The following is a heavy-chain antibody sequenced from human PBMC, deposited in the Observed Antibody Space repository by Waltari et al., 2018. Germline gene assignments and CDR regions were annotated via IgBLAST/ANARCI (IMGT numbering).Heavy chain of an antibody. D-gene: IGHD6-19*01. Sequence: EVQLVESGGGLVRPGGSLGLSCAASGFTFSTYSMNWVRQAPGKGLEWVSSISTSSDYIYYADSVKGRFTISRDNAKNSLYLQMNSLRAEDTAVYYCARDSSDFDYWGQGTLVTVSS. CDR1: GFTFSTYS. J-gene: IGHJ4*02. CDR3: ARDSSDFDY. CDR2: ISTSSDYI. V-gene: IGHV3-21*01.